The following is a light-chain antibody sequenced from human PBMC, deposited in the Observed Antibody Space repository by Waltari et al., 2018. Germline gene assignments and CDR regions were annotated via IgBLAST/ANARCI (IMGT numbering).Light chain of an antibody. CDR2: DKN. Sequence: SSELTHDPVVSVAMGQTVRITCQGDSRRRNNANWYQQTPGQSAILVMLDKNNRPSGVPDRFSGSSSDNSVSLTITGAQAENESSYYCHSRDATGVGGSFGGGTKLTVL. V-gene: IGLV3-19*01. CDR1: SRRRNN. CDR3: HSRDATGVGGS. J-gene: IGLJ2*01.